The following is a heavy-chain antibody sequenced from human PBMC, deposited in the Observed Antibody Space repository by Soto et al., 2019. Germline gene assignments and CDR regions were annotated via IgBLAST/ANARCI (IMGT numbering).Heavy chain of an antibody. CDR2: ISNSGGST. CDR3: ARESEDLTSNFDY. Sequence: GGSLRLSCAASGFIFNNYAMSWVRQGPGRGLEWVSAISNSGGSTYYADSVKGRFTISRDNAKNSLYLEMNSLRAEDTAVYYCARESEDLTSNFDYWGQGTLVTVSA. J-gene: IGHJ4*02. V-gene: IGHV3-23*01. CDR1: GFIFNNYA.